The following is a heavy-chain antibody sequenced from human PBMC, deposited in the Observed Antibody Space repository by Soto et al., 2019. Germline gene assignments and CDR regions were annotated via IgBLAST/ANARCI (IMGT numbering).Heavy chain of an antibody. V-gene: IGHV1-46*01. CDR3: ARGAGVLWLLPYYFDY. J-gene: IGHJ4*02. CDR2: INPSGGST. CDR1: GYTFTSYY. Sequence: ASVKVSCKASGYTFTSYYMHWVRQAPGQGLEWMGIINPSGGSTSYAQKFQGRVTMTRDTSTSTVYMELSSLRSEDTAVYYCARGAGVLWLLPYYFDYWGQGTLVTVSS. D-gene: IGHD3-22*01.